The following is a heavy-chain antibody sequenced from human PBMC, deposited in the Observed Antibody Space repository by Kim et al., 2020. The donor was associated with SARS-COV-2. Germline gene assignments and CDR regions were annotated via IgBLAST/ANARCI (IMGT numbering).Heavy chain of an antibody. D-gene: IGHD6-13*01. J-gene: IGHJ5*02. Sequence: ASVKVSCKASGYTFTSYGINWVRQAPGQGLEWMGWISAYNGNTNYAQKLQGRVTMTTDTSTSTAYMELRSLRSDDTAVYYCARGRDSSSWYHWFDPWGQGTLVTVSS. CDR1: GYTFTSYG. V-gene: IGHV1-18*04. CDR3: ARGRDSSSWYHWFDP. CDR2: ISAYNGNT.